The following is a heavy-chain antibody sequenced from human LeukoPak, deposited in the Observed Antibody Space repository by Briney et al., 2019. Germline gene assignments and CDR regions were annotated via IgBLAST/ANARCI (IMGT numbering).Heavy chain of an antibody. D-gene: IGHD6-25*01. CDR2: IYHSGST. CDR3: ARDPQTQRNWFDP. CDR1: GFTFSDYW. V-gene: IGHV4-4*02. Sequence: GSLRLSCAASGFTFSDYWMSWVRQPPGKGLEWIGEIYHSGSTNYNPSLKSRVTISVDKSKNQFSLRLNSVTAADTAVYYCARDPQTQRNWFDPWGQGTLVTVSS. J-gene: IGHJ5*02.